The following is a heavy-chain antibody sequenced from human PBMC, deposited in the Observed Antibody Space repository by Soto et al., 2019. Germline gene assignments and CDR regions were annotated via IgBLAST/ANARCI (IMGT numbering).Heavy chain of an antibody. D-gene: IGHD3-10*01. J-gene: IGHJ6*02. CDR1: GFTFSSYA. CDR3: AKDGLRRFGEYPNYYYYYGMDV. Sequence: GGSLRLSCAASGFTFSSYAMGWVRQAPGKGLEWVSAISGSGGSTYYADSVKGRFTISRDNSKNTLYLQMNSLRAEDTAVYYCAKDGLRRFGEYPNYYYYYGMDVWGQGTTVTVSS. CDR2: ISGSGGST. V-gene: IGHV3-23*01.